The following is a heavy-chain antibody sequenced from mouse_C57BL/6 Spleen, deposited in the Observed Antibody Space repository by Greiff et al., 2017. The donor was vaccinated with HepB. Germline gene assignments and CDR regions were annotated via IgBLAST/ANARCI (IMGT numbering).Heavy chain of an antibody. Sequence: QVQLQQPGAELVKPGASVKMSCKASGYTFTSYWITWVKQRPGQGLEWIGDIYPGSGSTNYNEKFKSKATLTVDTSSSTAYMQLSSLTSEDSAVYYGARSITTVVAPFAYWGQGTLVTVSA. CDR2: IYPGSGST. J-gene: IGHJ3*01. CDR1: GYTFTSYW. CDR3: ARSITTVVAPFAY. D-gene: IGHD1-1*01. V-gene: IGHV1-55*01.